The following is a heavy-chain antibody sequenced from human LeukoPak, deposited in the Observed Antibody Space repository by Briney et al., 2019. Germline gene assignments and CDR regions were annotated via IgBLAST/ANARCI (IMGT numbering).Heavy chain of an antibody. CDR3: ARDLGENDY. D-gene: IGHD3-16*01. Sequence: GGSLRLSCAASGFTFSSYSMNWVRQAPGKGLEWVSYISSPSSTIYYADSVKGRFTISRDNAKSSLYLQMNSLRAEDTAVYYCARDLGENDYWGQGTLVTVSS. J-gene: IGHJ4*02. CDR1: GFTFSSYS. V-gene: IGHV3-48*01. CDR2: ISSPSSTI.